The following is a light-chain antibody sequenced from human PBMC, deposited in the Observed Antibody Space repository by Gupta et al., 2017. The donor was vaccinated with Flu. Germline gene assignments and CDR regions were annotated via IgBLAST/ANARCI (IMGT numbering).Light chain of an antibody. CDR3: QQRSNWRLT. CDR2: DAS. Sequence: IVLTQSPATLSLSPGERATLSCRASQSVSSYLAWYQQKPGQAPRLLIYDASNRATGIPARFSGSGSGTDFTLTISRLEPEDFAVYYCQQRSNWRLTFGHGTKVDIK. V-gene: IGKV3-11*01. J-gene: IGKJ3*01. CDR1: QSVSSY.